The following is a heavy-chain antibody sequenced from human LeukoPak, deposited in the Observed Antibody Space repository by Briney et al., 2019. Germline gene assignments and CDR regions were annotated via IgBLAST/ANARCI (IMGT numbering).Heavy chain of an antibody. CDR1: GFTLSDYF. CDR3: AKDGPAYWYFDV. J-gene: IGHJ2*01. V-gene: IGHV3-30-3*02. Sequence: AGGSLRLSCTASGFTLSDYFMHWVRQAPGKGLEWVAFTSHDGTNTASADSVKGRFTVSRDNSKNTLYLQMDSLTLEDTAVYFCAKDGPAYWYFDVWGRGTLVTVSS. CDR2: TSHDGTNT.